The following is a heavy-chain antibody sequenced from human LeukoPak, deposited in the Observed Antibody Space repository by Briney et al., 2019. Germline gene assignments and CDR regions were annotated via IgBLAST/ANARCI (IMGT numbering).Heavy chain of an antibody. CDR1: GGSISSYY. J-gene: IGHJ4*02. V-gene: IGHV4-59*01. Sequence: SETLSLTCTVSGGSISSYYWSWIRQPPGKGLEWIGYIYYSGSTNYNPSLKSRVTISVDTSKNQFSLKLSSVTAADTAVYYCARGTYYYDSSGYQWGQGTLVTVSS. CDR3: ARGTYYYDSSGYQ. CDR2: IYYSGST. D-gene: IGHD3-22*01.